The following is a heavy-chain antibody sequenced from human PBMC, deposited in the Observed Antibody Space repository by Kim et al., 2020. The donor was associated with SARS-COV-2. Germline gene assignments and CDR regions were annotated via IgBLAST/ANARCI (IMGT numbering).Heavy chain of an antibody. V-gene: IGHV3-74*01. Sequence: GGSLRLSCAASGFTFSSYWMHWVRQAPGKGLVWVSRINSDGSSTSYADSVKGRFTISRDNAKNTLYLQMNSLRAEDTTVYYCARGDSGYEFDYWGQGTLVTVSS. J-gene: IGHJ4*02. CDR1: GFTFSSYW. CDR3: ARGDSGYEFDY. D-gene: IGHD5-12*01. CDR2: INSDGSST.